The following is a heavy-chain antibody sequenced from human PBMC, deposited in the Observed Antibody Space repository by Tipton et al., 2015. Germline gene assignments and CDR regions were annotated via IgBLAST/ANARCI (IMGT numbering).Heavy chain of an antibody. D-gene: IGHD6-13*01. V-gene: IGHV4-38-2*01. Sequence: GLVKPSETLSLTCDVSGYSISSGYYWGWIRQPPGKGLEWIGSIFHRGDTNYNPSLKSRVTISVDASKTQFSLRLSSVTAADTAVYYCARSLFPETAGLENWFDPWGQGTLVTVSS. J-gene: IGHJ5*02. CDR2: IFHRGDT. CDR3: ARSLFPETAGLENWFDP. CDR1: GYSISSGYY.